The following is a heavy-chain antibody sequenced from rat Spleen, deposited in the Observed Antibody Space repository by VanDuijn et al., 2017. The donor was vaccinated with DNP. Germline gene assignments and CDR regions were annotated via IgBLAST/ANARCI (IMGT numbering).Heavy chain of an antibody. D-gene: IGHD1-1*01. J-gene: IGHJ4*01. Sequence: EVQLVESGGGLVQPGRSLKLSCVASGFTFSSFWMHWIRQVPGKGLEWVASINTDGGTTFYPDSVKGRFTISRDNAENTVYLQMDSLRSEDTATYYCTTLITFMSGWSQGTSVTVSS. CDR2: INTDGGTT. CDR3: TTLITFMSG. CDR1: GFTFSSFW. V-gene: IGHV5-58*01.